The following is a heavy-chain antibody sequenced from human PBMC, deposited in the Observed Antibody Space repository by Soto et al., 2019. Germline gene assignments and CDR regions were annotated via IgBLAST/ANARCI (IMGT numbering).Heavy chain of an antibody. J-gene: IGHJ3*02. D-gene: IGHD2-2*01. CDR1: GFTFSSYV. V-gene: IGHV3-30*18. CDR3: AKGGPDCARTTCYLLVAFDI. Sequence: QVQLVQSGGGVVQPGRSLRLSCAASGFTFSSYVTRWVRQAPGKGLEWVAAISHDGSNKYYADSVKGRFTISRDNSKNTLYLQMNSLRTEDTAVYYCAKGGPDCARTTCYLLVAFDIWGQGTMVTVSS. CDR2: ISHDGSNK.